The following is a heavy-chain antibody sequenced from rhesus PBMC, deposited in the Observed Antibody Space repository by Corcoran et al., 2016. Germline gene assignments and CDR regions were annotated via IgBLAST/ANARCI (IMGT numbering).Heavy chain of an antibody. J-gene: IGHJ4*01. CDR2: ITSSGST. CDR3: ARDWGGYSYSYLDY. D-gene: IGHD5-12*01. Sequence: QVQLQESGPGLVKPSETLSLTCAVSGYSISGYYWCWIRQAPRKVLEWIGYITSSGSTSYNQSLKSRVTISRDNSKNQFSLKLSSVTAADTAVYYCARDWGGYSYSYLDYWGQGVLVTVSS. CDR1: GYSISGYY. V-gene: IGHV4-122*02.